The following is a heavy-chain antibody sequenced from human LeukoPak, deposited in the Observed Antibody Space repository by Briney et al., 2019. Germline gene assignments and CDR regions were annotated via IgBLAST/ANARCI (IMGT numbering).Heavy chain of an antibody. CDR1: GYTFTSYD. D-gene: IGHD3-10*01. Sequence: ASVKVSCKASGYTFTSYDINWVRQATGQGLEWMGWMNPNSGNTGYAQKFQGRVTMTRNTSISTAYMELSSLRSEDTAVYYCARVKTLWFGELLFGGQGTLVTVSS. CDR3: ARVKTLWFGELLF. V-gene: IGHV1-8*01. J-gene: IGHJ4*02. CDR2: MNPNSGNT.